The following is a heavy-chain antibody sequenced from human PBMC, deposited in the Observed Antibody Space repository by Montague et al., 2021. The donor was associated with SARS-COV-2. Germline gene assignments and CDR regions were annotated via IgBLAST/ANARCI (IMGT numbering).Heavy chain of an antibody. J-gene: IGHJ4*02. CDR1: GFDFFNLD. V-gene: IGHV3-48*03. CDR3: ATNKYCTLHDCLHGRHYFDH. Sequence: SLRLSCAASGFDFFNLDMAWVRQAPGRGLEWISDISSSGATILYAESLKGRFTIYRDNIQKSLYLQMNSLRAEDTAVYYCATNKYCTLHDCLHGRHYFDHWGQGTLVTVSS. D-gene: IGHD2-8*01. CDR2: ISSSGATI.